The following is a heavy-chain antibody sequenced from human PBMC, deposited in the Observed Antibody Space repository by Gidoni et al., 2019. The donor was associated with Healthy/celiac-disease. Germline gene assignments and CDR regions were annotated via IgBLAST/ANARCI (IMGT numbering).Heavy chain of an antibody. CDR1: GGSISSRSYY. J-gene: IGHJ6*03. CDR3: ARDVRIAAAGTDYYYYMDV. Sequence: QLQLQETGPGLVKPSETLSLTCTVSGGSISSRSYYWGWIRQPPGKGLAGIWSIYFSGSTYYNPSRKSRVTISVDTTKNQFSLKLSSVTAADTAVYYWARDVRIAAAGTDYYYYMDVWGKGTTVTVSS. CDR2: IYFSGST. D-gene: IGHD6-13*01. V-gene: IGHV4-39*02.